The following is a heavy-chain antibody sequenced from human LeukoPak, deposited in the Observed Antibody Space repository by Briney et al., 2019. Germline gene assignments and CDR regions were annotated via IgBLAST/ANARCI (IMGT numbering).Heavy chain of an antibody. V-gene: IGHV4-34*01. CDR3: ARGFSSGWSTLFDY. J-gene: IGHJ4*02. D-gene: IGHD6-19*01. Sequence: PSETLSLTCAVYGGSFSGYYWNGTRQSPGKGLAGIGEINHSVSTNYNPSLKRRGNISVDTSKNQFSLKLSSVTAADTTVYCCARGFSSGWSTLFDYWGQGTLVTVSS. CDR1: GGSFSGYY. CDR2: INHSVST.